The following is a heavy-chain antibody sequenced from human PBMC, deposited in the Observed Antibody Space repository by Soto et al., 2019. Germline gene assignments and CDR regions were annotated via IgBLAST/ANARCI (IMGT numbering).Heavy chain of an antibody. CDR3: GRNDNMTLGSQYLDS. CDR2: IYYSGST. D-gene: IGHD1-1*01. CDR1: GGSISSGDYY. J-gene: IGHJ4*02. V-gene: IGHV4-30-4*01. Sequence: PSETLSLTCTVSGGSISSGDYYWSWIRQPPGKGLEWIGYIYYSGSTYYNPSLKSRVTISVDTSKNQFSLQLTSVTAADTALYICGRNDNMTLGSQYLDSWGEGTLVSV.